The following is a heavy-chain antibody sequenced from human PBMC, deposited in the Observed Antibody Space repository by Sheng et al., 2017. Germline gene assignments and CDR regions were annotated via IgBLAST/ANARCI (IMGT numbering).Heavy chain of an antibody. J-gene: IGHJ4*02. D-gene: IGHD2-15*01. V-gene: IGHV3-23*01. Sequence: EVELLESGGGLVQPGGSLRLSCAASGFTFNNYGMTWVRQAPGKGLEWVSSISGSGTSTYYADSVKGRFTISRDNSKNTLYLQMNSLRAEDTAVYYCARAHGMVLGDFDYWGQGTLVTVSA. CDR1: GFTFNNYG. CDR3: ARAHGMVLGDFDY. CDR2: ISGSGTST.